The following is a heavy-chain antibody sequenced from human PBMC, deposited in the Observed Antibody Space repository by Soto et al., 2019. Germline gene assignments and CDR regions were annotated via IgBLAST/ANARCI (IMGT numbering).Heavy chain of an antibody. D-gene: IGHD5-18*01. CDR3: ATRDTGRVY. V-gene: IGHV4-4*02. Sequence: QVQLQESGPGLVKPSGTLSLTCAVSGVSISSHDWWTWVRQPPGKGLEWIGESHQSGNTNYNSSHESRGTISLDKSKNQLSLQLSSVTVADTAVYYCATRDTGRVYWGQGTLVTVSS. CDR1: GVSISSHDW. CDR2: SHQSGNT. J-gene: IGHJ4*02.